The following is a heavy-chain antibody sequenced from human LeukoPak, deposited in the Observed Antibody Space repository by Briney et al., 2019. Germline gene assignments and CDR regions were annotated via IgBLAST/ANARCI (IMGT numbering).Heavy chain of an antibody. J-gene: IGHJ4*02. CDR3: ARAATTGTTDY. D-gene: IGHD1-1*01. CDR1: GFTFSNYW. V-gene: IGHV3-7*01. Sequence: PGGSLRLSCVASGFTFSNYWMSWVRRVPGKGLEWVANINQDGGETYYVDSVQGRFTISRDNAKNSLYLQMNSLRAEDTALYSCARAATTGTTDYWGQGTLLTVSS. CDR2: INQDGGET.